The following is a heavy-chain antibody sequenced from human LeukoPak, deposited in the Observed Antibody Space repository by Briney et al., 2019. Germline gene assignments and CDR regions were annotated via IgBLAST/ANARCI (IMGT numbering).Heavy chain of an antibody. D-gene: IGHD3-10*01. V-gene: IGHV3-74*01. CDR1: GFTFSSYE. CDR3: AGDLISGSGSLGY. CDR2: INTNGSPT. J-gene: IGHJ4*02. Sequence: PGGSLRLSCAASGFTFSSYEMNWVRQAPGKGLVWVSRINTNGSPTQYADSVKGRFTISRDNAKNTLYLQMNSLRAEDTAVYYCAGDLISGSGSLGYWGQGTLVTVSS.